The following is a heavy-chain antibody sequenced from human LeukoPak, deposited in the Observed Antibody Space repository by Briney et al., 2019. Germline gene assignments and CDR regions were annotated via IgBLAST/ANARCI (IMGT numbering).Heavy chain of an antibody. V-gene: IGHV4-39*02. CDR2: VSYSGST. CDR3: ARLSSTHLPDY. Sequence: SETLSLTCTASGCSSSSSNYYWGWLRQPPGKGLEWIGTVSYSGSTYYNPSLSSRVTISVDTSNNHFYLNLSSVTATDTAVYYCARLSSTHLPDYWGQGILVTVPS. CDR1: GCSSSSSNYY. J-gene: IGHJ4*02. D-gene: IGHD6-13*01.